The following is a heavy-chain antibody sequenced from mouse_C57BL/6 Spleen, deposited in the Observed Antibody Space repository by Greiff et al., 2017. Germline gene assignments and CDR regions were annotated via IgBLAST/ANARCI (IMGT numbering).Heavy chain of an antibody. Sequence: EVQGVESGGGLVKPGGSLKLSCAASGFTFSDYGMHWVRQAPEKGLEWVAYISSGSSTIYYADTVKGRFTISRDNAKNTLFLQMTSLRSEDTAMYYCAVTTVVARYAMDYWGQGTSVTVSS. CDR2: ISSGSSTI. CDR1: GFTFSDYG. J-gene: IGHJ4*01. V-gene: IGHV5-17*01. CDR3: AVTTVVARYAMDY. D-gene: IGHD1-1*01.